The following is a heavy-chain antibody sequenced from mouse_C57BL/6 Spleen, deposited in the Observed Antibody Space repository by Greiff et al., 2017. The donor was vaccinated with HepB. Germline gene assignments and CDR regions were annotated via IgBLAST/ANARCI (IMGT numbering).Heavy chain of an antibody. CDR2: IYPGDGDT. Sequence: VQLQQSGAELVKPGASVKISCKASGYAFSSYWMNWVKQRPGKGLEWIGQIYPGDGDTNYNGKFKGKATLTADESSSTAYMQLSSLTSEDSAVYFCARSTTVGVPWFAYWGQGTLVTVSA. CDR3: ARSTTVGVPWFAY. V-gene: IGHV1-80*01. CDR1: GYAFSSYW. D-gene: IGHD1-1*01. J-gene: IGHJ3*01.